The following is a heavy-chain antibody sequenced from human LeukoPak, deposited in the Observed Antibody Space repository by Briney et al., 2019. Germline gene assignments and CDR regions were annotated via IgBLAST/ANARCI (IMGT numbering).Heavy chain of an antibody. CDR2: IHHSGST. J-gene: IGHJ4*02. V-gene: IGHV4-34*01. D-gene: IGHD3-22*01. Sequence: SETLSLTCAVYGGSFNAYYWSWIRQPPGKGLEWIGEIHHSGSTNYNPSLKSRVTISLDTSKNQFSLKLSSVTAADTAVYYCARRHYYDSSGYLPWGQGTLVTVSS. CDR3: ARRHYYDSSGYLP. CDR1: GGSFNAYY.